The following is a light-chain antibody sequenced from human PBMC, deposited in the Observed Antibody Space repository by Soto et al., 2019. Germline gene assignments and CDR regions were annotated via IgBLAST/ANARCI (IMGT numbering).Light chain of an antibody. Sequence: QSALTQPASVSGSPGQSITISCTGTSSDVGGHNYVSWYQQYPGKVPKLIIYGVTNRPSGVSNRFSGSKSGNTASLTISGLQAEDEADYYCSSFTSSVTVGFDGGTKVTVL. CDR3: SSFTSSVTVG. V-gene: IGLV2-14*01. J-gene: IGLJ2*01. CDR1: SSDVGGHNY. CDR2: GVT.